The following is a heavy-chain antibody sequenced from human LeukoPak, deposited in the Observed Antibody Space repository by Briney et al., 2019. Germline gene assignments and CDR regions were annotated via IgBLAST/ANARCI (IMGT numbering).Heavy chain of an antibody. V-gene: IGHV3-30*04. Sequence: GGSQRLSCAASGFTFSSYAMHWVRQAPGKGLEWVAVISYDGSDKYYADSVEGRFTISRDNSKNTLYLQMNSLRAEDTAVYYCARDQHYSSGYFSSLDYWGQGTLVTVSS. J-gene: IGHJ4*02. D-gene: IGHD3-22*01. CDR2: ISYDGSDK. CDR3: ARDQHYSSGYFSSLDY. CDR1: GFTFSSYA.